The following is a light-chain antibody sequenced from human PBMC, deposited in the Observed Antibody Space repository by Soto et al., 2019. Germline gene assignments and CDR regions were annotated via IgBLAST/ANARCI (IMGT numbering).Light chain of an antibody. J-gene: IGKJ1*01. CDR3: QQRSNWPWT. CDR1: QSMINS. CDR2: DAS. V-gene: IGKV3-11*01. Sequence: EIVLTQSPATLSLSPGERATLSCRASQSMINSLAWYQQKPGQIPRLLIHDASNRATGIPARFSGSGSGTDFTLTISNLEPEDFAVYYCQQRSNWPWTFGQGTKVEIK.